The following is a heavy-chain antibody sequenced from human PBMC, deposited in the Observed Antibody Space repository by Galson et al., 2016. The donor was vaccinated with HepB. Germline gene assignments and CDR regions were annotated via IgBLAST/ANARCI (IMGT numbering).Heavy chain of an antibody. CDR3: ARDWGSGWFGP. J-gene: IGHJ5*02. Sequence: TLSLTCTVSGGSISSGGYYWSWIRQHPGKGLEWIGNIYYSGSTHYNPSLKSRVTLSVDTSKNQFSLKLNSVTAADTAIYYCARDWGSGWFGPWGQGTLVIVSS. D-gene: IGHD7-27*01. CDR2: IYYSGST. CDR1: GGSISSGGYY. V-gene: IGHV4-31*03.